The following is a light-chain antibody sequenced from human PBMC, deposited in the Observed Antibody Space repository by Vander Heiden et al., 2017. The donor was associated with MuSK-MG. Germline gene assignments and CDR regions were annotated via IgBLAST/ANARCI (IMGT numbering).Light chain of an antibody. Sequence: QSALTQPASVSGSPGQSIPIACTGTSIDVGGYNYVSWYQQHPGNAPILMIYDVSNRPSGVSNRFSGSKSGTTASLTISGLQAEDDAYYYCSSYTSSSTLVFGGGTKLTVL. V-gene: IGLV2-14*03. CDR3: SSYTSSSTLV. CDR2: DVS. CDR1: SIDVGGYNY. J-gene: IGLJ2*01.